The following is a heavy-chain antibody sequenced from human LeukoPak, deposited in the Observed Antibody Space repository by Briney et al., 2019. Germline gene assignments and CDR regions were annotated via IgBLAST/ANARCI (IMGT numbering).Heavy chain of an antibody. Sequence: GGSLRLSCAASGFTFSSYGMHWVRQAPGKGLEWVAFIRYDGSNKYYADSVKGRFTISRDNSTNTLYLQMNSLRAEDTAVYYCAKDGTYDYVWGSYRPSDYWGQGTLVTVSS. CDR3: AKDGTYDYVWGSYRPSDY. CDR2: IRYDGSNK. CDR1: GFTFSSYG. D-gene: IGHD3-16*02. V-gene: IGHV3-30*02. J-gene: IGHJ4*02.